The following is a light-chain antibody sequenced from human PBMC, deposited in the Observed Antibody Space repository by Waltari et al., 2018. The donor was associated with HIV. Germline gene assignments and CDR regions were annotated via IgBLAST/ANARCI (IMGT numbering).Light chain of an antibody. Sequence: DIQMTLSPSSLSASVGDRVTITCRASQDINNYLNWYQQKPGKAPNLLNYGASNLETGVQSRFSGSGSGTEFIFTIDSLQPEDIATYYCQQYDVPCTFGPGTKVDIK. CDR2: GAS. J-gene: IGKJ3*01. V-gene: IGKV1-33*01. CDR1: QDINNY. CDR3: QQYDVPCT.